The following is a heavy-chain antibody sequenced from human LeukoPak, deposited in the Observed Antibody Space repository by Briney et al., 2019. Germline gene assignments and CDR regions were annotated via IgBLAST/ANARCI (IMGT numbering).Heavy chain of an antibody. CDR3: ARVAGATTFDY. V-gene: IGHV4-59*08. D-gene: IGHD1-26*01. J-gene: IGHJ4*02. CDR2: IYYSGST. CDR1: GGYISSYY. Sequence: SETLSLTCTVSGGYISSYYWSWIRQPPGKGLEWIGYIYYSGSTNYNPSLKSRVTISVDTSKNQFSLKLSSVTAADTAVYYCARVAGATTFDYWGQGTLVTVSS.